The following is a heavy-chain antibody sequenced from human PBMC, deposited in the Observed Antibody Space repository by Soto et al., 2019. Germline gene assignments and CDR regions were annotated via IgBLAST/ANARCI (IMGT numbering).Heavy chain of an antibody. CDR1: GFTFSSYW. CDR3: ARTGYYYDNKGYDFDY. V-gene: IGHV3-74*01. CDR2: INTDASDT. J-gene: IGHJ4*02. Sequence: QTGGSLRLSCTASGFTFSSYWMHWVRQAPGTGLIWVSRINTDASDTTYADSVRGRFTISRDNAKNTLYLQMNSLRAEDTAVYYCARTGYYYDNKGYDFDYWGQGTLVTVSS. D-gene: IGHD3-22*01.